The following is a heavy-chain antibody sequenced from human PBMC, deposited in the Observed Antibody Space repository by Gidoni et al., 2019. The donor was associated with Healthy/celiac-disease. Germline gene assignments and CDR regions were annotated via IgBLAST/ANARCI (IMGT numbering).Heavy chain of an antibody. Sequence: QVQLQQWGAGLLKPSETLSLTCAVYGGSFSGYYWSWIRQPPGKGLEWIGEINHSGSTNYNPSLKSRVTISVDTSKNQFSLKLSSVTAADTAVYYCARLVVDPEEYSSSWSRLADWFDPWGQGTLVTVSS. V-gene: IGHV4-34*01. CDR3: ARLVVDPEEYSSSWSRLADWFDP. J-gene: IGHJ5*02. CDR1: GGSFSGYY. D-gene: IGHD6-13*01. CDR2: INHSGST.